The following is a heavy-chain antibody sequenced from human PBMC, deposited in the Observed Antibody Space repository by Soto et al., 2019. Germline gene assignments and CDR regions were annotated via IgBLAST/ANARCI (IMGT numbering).Heavy chain of an antibody. J-gene: IGHJ3*02. Sequence: PGGSLRLSCAVCGFTLDDYGMNWVRQTPGKGLEWVSGINWNGGSTGYADSVKGRFTISRDNAKNSLYLQMNSLRAEDRALYYSARAGLGVLDIWGKGTRVTVSS. V-gene: IGHV3-20*04. D-gene: IGHD3-16*01. CDR1: GFTLDDYG. CDR3: ARAGLGVLDI. CDR2: INWNGGST.